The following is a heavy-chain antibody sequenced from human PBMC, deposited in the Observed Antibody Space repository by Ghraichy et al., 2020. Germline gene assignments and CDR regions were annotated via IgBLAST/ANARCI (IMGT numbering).Heavy chain of an antibody. CDR1: GDSIISNNW. V-gene: IGHV4-4*02. CDR3: AREIDQLRYFDS. D-gene: IGHD2-2*01. J-gene: IGHJ4*01. CDR2: IFHSGST. Sequence: SETLSLTCAVSGDSIISNNWWSWVRQPPGKGLEWIGEIFHSGSTNYNPSLKSRITISLDKSKNQFSLKMTSVTAVDTAVYYCAREIDQLRYFDSWGQEPWSPSPQ.